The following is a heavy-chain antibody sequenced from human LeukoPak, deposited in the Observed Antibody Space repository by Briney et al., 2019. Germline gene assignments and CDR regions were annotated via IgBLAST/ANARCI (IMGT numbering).Heavy chain of an antibody. V-gene: IGHV1-3*01. CDR3: ARGVYCTNGVCPDAFDI. CDR1: GYTFTSYA. CDR2: INAGNGNT. Sequence: ASVKFSCKASGYTFTSYAMHWVRQAPGQRLEWMGWINAGNGNTKYSQKFQGRVTITRDTSASTAYMELSSLRSEDTAVYYCARGVYCTNGVCPDAFDIWGQGTMVTVSS. D-gene: IGHD2-8*01. J-gene: IGHJ3*02.